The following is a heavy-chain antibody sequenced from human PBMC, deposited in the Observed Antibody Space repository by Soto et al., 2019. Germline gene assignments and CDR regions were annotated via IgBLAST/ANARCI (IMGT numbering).Heavy chain of an antibody. CDR1: GFTFSNYG. CDR3: ARGLHSLVDY. CDR2: IWYDGNNK. D-gene: IGHD2-21*01. V-gene: IGHV3-33*01. Sequence: QVQLVESGGGVVQPGGSLRLSCAASGFTFSNYGMHWVRQAPGKGLEWVAVIWYDGNNKYYADSVKGRFTISRDNSNNTLYVQMTSLRAEDTAVYYCARGLHSLVDYWGQGTLVTVSS. J-gene: IGHJ4*02.